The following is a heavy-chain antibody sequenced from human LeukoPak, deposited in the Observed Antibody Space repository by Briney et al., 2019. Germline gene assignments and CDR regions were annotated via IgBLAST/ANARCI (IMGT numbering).Heavy chain of an antibody. CDR2: ISSSGSTI. CDR3: ARDNEAVAGTMFDY. Sequence: GGSLRLSCAASGFTFSSYEMNWVRQAPGKGLEWVSYISSSGSTIYYADSVKGRFTISRDNAKNSLYLQMNSLRAEDTAVYYCARDNEAVAGTMFDYWGQGTLVTVSS. V-gene: IGHV3-48*03. CDR1: GFTFSSYE. D-gene: IGHD6-19*01. J-gene: IGHJ4*02.